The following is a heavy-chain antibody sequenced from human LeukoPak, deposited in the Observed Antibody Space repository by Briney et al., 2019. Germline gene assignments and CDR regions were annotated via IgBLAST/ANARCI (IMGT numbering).Heavy chain of an antibody. CDR2: INPNSGGR. V-gene: IGHV1-2*02. CDR1: GYTFTGYY. CDR3: ARVFEGYCSGGSCYPSYYYGMDV. J-gene: IGHJ6*02. Sequence: ASVKVSCKASGYTFTGYYMHWVRQAPEQGLEWMGWINPNSGGRNYAQKFQGRVTMTRDTSISTAYMELSRLRSDDTAVYYCARVFEGYCSGGSCYPSYYYGMDVWGQGTTVTVSS. D-gene: IGHD2-15*01.